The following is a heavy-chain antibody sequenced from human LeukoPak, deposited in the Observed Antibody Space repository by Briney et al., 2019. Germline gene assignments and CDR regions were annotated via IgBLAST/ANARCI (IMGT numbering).Heavy chain of an antibody. CDR3: ARGQRTYYYDSSGYYRGAFDI. Sequence: GRSLRLSCAASGFTFSSYAMHWVRQAPGKGLEWVAVISYDGSNKYYADSVKGRFTISRDNSKNTLYLQMNSLRAEDTAVYYCARGQRTYYYDSSGYYRGAFDIWGQGTMVTVSS. J-gene: IGHJ3*02. CDR2: ISYDGSNK. V-gene: IGHV3-30-3*01. D-gene: IGHD3-22*01. CDR1: GFTFSSYA.